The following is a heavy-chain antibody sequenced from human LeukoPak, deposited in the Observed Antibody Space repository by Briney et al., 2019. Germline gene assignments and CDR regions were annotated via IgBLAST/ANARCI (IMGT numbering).Heavy chain of an antibody. CDR2: INDSGTT. J-gene: IGHJ4*02. D-gene: IGHD4-11*01. CDR3: ARGDRVTITRFRPRPYLDF. Sequence: LRLSCAASGFTFSNYEMNWVRQSPGKGLEWIGEINDSGTTRYNPSLKSRVTFSIEAPKRQLSLKLNSVTAADTAVYYSARGDRVTITRFRPRPYLDFWGQGTLVTVAS. CDR1: GFTFSNYE. V-gene: IGHV4-34*01.